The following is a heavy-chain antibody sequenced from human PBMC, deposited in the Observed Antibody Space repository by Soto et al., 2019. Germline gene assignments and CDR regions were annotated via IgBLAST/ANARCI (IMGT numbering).Heavy chain of an antibody. J-gene: IGHJ4*02. Sequence: PSETLSLTCTVSGGSISSYYWSWIRQPPGKGLEWIGYIYYSGSTNYNPSLKSRVTISVDTSKNQFSLKLSSVTAADTAVYYCARDIRINDHGDYTRDYWGQGTLVTVSS. V-gene: IGHV4-59*01. CDR2: IYYSGST. CDR1: GGSISSYY. D-gene: IGHD4-17*01. CDR3: ARDIRINDHGDYTRDY.